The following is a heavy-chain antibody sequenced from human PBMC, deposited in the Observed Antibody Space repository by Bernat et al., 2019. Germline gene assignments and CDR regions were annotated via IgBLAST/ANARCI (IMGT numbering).Heavy chain of an antibody. J-gene: IGHJ6*02. V-gene: IGHV3-30*02. D-gene: IGHD5-24*01. CDR3: AKDFPMKLQLGYYYYYGMDV. CDR2: IRYDGSNK. CDR1: GFTFSSYS. Sequence: VQLVESGGGLVKPGGSLRLSCAASGFTFSSYSMNWVRQAPGKGLEWVAFIRYDGSNKYYADSVKGRFTISRDNSKNTLYLQMNSLRAEETAVYYCAKDFPMKLQLGYYYYYGMDVWGQGTTVTVSS.